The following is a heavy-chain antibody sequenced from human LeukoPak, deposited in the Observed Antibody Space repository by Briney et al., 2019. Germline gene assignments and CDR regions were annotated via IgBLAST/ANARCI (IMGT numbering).Heavy chain of an antibody. CDR2: ISDTGRLS. J-gene: IGHJ4*02. Sequence: PGGSLRLSCAASGFTFSSSAMSWVRQAPGKGLEWVAAISDTGRLSYCADSVNGRFTISRDNSKNTLSLQMNSLRAADTAVYYCARERRHYDILTGTYYFDYWGQGTLVTVSS. D-gene: IGHD3-9*01. CDR3: ARERRHYDILTGTYYFDY. V-gene: IGHV3-23*01. CDR1: GFTFSSSA.